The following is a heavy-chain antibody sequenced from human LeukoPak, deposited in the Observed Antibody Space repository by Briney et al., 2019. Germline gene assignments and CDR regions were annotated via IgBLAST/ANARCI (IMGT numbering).Heavy chain of an antibody. CDR1: GFTFSSYA. D-gene: IGHD2-2*01. CDR3: AGMEEPIGLSSTSCRPSAPGLCLVP. J-gene: IGHJ5*02. Sequence: GGSLRLSCAASGFTFSSYAMHWVRQAPGKGLEWVAVISYDGSNKYYADSVKGRFTISRDNSKNTLYLQMNSLRAEDTAVYYCAGMEEPIGLSSTSCRPSAPGLCLVPWGQGTLVTVSS. V-gene: IGHV3-30-3*01. CDR2: ISYDGSNK.